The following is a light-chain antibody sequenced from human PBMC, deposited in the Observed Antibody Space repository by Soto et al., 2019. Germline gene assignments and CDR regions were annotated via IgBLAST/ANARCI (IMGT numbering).Light chain of an antibody. V-gene: IGKV3-20*01. CDR3: QQYGSSPTRT. CDR1: QSVSSSY. Sequence: EIVWTQSPGTLSLSPGERATLSCRASQSVSSSYLAWYQQKPCQAPRLLIYGASSRATGIPDRFSGSGCGTDFTLTISRLEPEDFAVYYCQQYGSSPTRTFCGGTKVDIK. CDR2: GAS. J-gene: IGKJ4*01.